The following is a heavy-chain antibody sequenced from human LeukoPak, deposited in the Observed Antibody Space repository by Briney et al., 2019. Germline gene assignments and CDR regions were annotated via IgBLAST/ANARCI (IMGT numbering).Heavy chain of an antibody. D-gene: IGHD3-3*01. CDR3: ASAYYDFWSGYYTGRVGYFDY. Sequence: SETLSLTCAVSGGSISSGGYSWSWIRQPPGKGLEWIGYIYYSGSTNYNPSLKSRVTISVDTSKNQFSLKLSSVTAADTAVYYCASAYYDFWSGYYTGRVGYFDYWGQGTLVTVSS. J-gene: IGHJ4*02. CDR2: IYYSGST. V-gene: IGHV4-61*08. CDR1: GGSISSGGYS.